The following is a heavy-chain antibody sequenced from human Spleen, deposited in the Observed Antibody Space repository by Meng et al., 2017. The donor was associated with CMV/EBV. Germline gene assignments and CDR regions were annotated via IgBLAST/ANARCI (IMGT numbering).Heavy chain of an antibody. CDR2: IYYSGST. V-gene: IGHV4-39*07. CDR1: GGSISSSSYY. Sequence: QLQLTGPGPGLVKPSEPLSLTCTVSGGSISSSSYYWGWIRQPPGKGLEWIGSIYYSGSTYYNPSLKSRVTISVDTSKNQFSLKLSSVTAADTAVYYCMGATKGNWFDPWGQGTLVTVSS. J-gene: IGHJ5*02. CDR3: MGATKGNWFDP. D-gene: IGHD1-26*01.